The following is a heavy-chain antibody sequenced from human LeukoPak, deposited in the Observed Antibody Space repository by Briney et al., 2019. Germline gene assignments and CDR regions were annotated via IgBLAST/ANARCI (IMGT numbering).Heavy chain of an antibody. CDR3: ARLGPAAGTSFDY. Sequence: SETLSLTCTVSAGSISNYYWSWIRQPPGKGLEWIGYNSYSGSTNYNPSLKSRVTISVDTSKNQFSLKLSSVTAADTAVYYCARLGPAAGTSFDYWGQGTLVTVSS. CDR2: NSYSGST. D-gene: IGHD6-13*01. CDR1: AGSISNYY. V-gene: IGHV4-59*08. J-gene: IGHJ4*02.